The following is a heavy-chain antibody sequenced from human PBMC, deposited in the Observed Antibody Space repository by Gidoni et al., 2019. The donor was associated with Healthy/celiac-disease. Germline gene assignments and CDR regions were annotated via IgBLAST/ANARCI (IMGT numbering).Heavy chain of an antibody. CDR2: IYYSGST. D-gene: IGHD2-2*02. CDR3: ARERIVVVPAAITSGMDV. J-gene: IGHJ6*02. V-gene: IGHV4-39*07. Sequence: QLQLQESGPGLVKPSETLSLTCTVSGGSISSSSYYWGWIRQPPGKGLEWIGSIYYSGSTYYNPSRKSRVTISVDTSKNQFSLKLSSVTTADTAVYYCARERIVVVPAAITSGMDVWGQGTTVTVSS. CDR1: GGSISSSSYY.